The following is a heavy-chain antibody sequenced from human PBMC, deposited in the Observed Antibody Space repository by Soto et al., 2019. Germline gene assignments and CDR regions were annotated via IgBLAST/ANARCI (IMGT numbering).Heavy chain of an antibody. CDR2: IYPGDSDT. CDR3: ARTLGYCSGGSCYNGMDV. CDR1: GYSFTSYW. J-gene: IGHJ6*02. D-gene: IGHD2-15*01. V-gene: IGHV5-51*01. Sequence: GESLKISCKGSGYSFTSYWIGWVRQMPGKGLEWMGIIYPGDSDTRYSPSFQGQVTISADKSISTAYLQWSSLKASDTAMYYCARTLGYCSGGSCYNGMDVWGQGTTVTVSS.